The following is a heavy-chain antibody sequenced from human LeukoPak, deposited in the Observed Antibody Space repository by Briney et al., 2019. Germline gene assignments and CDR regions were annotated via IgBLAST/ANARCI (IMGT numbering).Heavy chain of an antibody. CDR3: ARDFDY. CDR1: GFIFSDYA. Sequence: GGSLRLSCSVSGFIFSDYALHWVRQAPGKGLEYVSAISANGGSTYYAGSVKGRFTISRDNSKSTLYLQMTSLIPDDTAVYYCARDFDYWGQGTLVTVSS. V-gene: IGHV3-64*04. J-gene: IGHJ4*02. CDR2: ISANGGST.